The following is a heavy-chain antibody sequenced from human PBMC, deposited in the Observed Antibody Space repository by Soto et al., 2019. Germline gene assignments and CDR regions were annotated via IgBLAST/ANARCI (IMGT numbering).Heavy chain of an antibody. CDR3: VRVRITDEYSSYGVVA. CDR1: GFSFSHFA. D-gene: IGHD5-18*01. CDR2: ISSEGSIK. Sequence: QVQLVESGGGVVQPGGSLRLSCAASGFSFSHFAVHWVRQAPGKGLEWVAVISSEGSIKYYGDSVKDRFTISRDNSRNPMVLQMHSLRSDDAAVYYCVRVRITDEYSSYGVVAWGQGTTVIAS. J-gene: IGHJ6*02. V-gene: IGHV3-30-3*01.